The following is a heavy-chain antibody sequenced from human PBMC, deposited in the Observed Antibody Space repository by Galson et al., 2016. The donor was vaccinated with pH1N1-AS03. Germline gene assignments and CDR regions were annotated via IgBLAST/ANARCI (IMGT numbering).Heavy chain of an antibody. J-gene: IGHJ4*02. CDR1: GYTFATYD. Sequence: SVKVSCKASGYTFATYDVHWVRQAPGQGLEWVGRINPDSGETHSPQKFQDRVTLTRDKSTSSAYLDLSGLTFDDTAVYYCALLQVPSTPAHWGQGTLVTVSS. CDR2: INPDSGET. CDR3: ALLQVPSTPAH. D-gene: IGHD2-15*01. V-gene: IGHV1-2*06.